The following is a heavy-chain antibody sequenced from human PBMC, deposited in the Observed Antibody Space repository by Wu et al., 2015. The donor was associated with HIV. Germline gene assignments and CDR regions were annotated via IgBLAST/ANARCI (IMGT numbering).Heavy chain of an antibody. CDR2: IIPMLNIT. Sequence: QVQLVQSGAEGEEGPGSSVRVSCKASGGAFINYAITWVRQASGQGLDWMGRIIPMLNITQYAREFQGRITITADESTSTAYLELNSLRSDDTAVYYCASPLPPYCRGYNCLDAFDIWGQGTTVTVSS. J-gene: IGHJ3*02. CDR1: GGAFINYA. V-gene: IGHV1-69*02. D-gene: IGHD2-15*01. CDR3: ASPLPPYCRGYNCLDAFDI.